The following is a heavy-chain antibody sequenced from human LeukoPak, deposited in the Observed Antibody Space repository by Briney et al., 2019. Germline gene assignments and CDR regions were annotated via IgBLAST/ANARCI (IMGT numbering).Heavy chain of an antibody. J-gene: IGHJ4*02. CDR1: GFTFSSYW. Sequence: PGGSLSLSCAASGFTFSSYWMHWVRHAPGKGLLWVSRIYTDETTTAYTDSVKGRFTISRDNAKNTLYLQMNSLRAEDTAVYYCVRRSPLGGFLDSWGQGTLVTVSS. CDR2: IYTDETTT. D-gene: IGHD7-27*01. V-gene: IGHV3-74*01. CDR3: VRRSPLGGFLDS.